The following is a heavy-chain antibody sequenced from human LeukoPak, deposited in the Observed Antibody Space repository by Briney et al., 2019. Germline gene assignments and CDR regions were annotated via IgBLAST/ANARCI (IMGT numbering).Heavy chain of an antibody. CDR2: IHYGGNT. CDR1: GGSVSTTSYF. CDR3: ARQVVYCSGGNCYPDY. V-gene: IGHV4-39*07. J-gene: IGHJ4*02. D-gene: IGHD2-15*01. Sequence: SETLSLTCTVSGGSVSTTSYFWAWIRQPPGKGLEWIGSIHYGGNTYYSPSLKSRVTISTDTSKNQFSLTLTSVTAADTAVYYCARQVVYCSGGNCYPDYWGQGTLVTVSS.